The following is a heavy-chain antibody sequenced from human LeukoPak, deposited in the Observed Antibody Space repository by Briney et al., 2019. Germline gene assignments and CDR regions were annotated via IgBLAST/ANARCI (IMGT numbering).Heavy chain of an antibody. CDR1: GYTFTSYY. CDR3: ATSYCGGDCHYLLYYYYYYMDV. Sequence: ASVKVSCKASGYTFTSYYMHWVRQAPGQGLEWMGIINPSGGSTSYAQKFQGRVTMTRDTSTSTVYMELSSLRSEDTAVYYCATSYCGGDCHYLLYYYYYYMDVWGKGTTVTVSS. CDR2: INPSGGST. D-gene: IGHD2-21*01. V-gene: IGHV1-46*01. J-gene: IGHJ6*03.